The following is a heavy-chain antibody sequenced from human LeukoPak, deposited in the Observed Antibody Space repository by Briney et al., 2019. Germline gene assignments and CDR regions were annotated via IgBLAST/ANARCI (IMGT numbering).Heavy chain of an antibody. V-gene: IGHV1-2*02. CDR1: GYTFSGYY. D-gene: IGHD2-2*01. CDR3: ARDSCSSTSCLSIDDY. Sequence: ASVKVSCKASGYTFSGYYMHWVRQAPGQRVEWMGWSNPNSGGTNYAQKFQGRVTMTRDTSISTAYMELSRLSSDDTAVYYCARDSCSSTSCLSIDDYWGQGTLVTVSS. CDR2: SNPNSGGT. J-gene: IGHJ4*02.